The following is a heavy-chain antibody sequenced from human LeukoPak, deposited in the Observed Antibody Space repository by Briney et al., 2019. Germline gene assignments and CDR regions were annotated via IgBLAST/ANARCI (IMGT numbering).Heavy chain of an antibody. Sequence: ASVKVCCKASGGTFISYAISWVRQAPGQGLEWMGGIIPIFGTANYAQKFQGRVTITADESTSTAYMELSSLRSEDTAVYYCARDLRMVRGVILDYWGQGTLVTVSS. CDR3: ARDLRMVRGVILDY. V-gene: IGHV1-69*13. J-gene: IGHJ4*02. D-gene: IGHD3-10*01. CDR1: GGTFISYA. CDR2: IIPIFGTA.